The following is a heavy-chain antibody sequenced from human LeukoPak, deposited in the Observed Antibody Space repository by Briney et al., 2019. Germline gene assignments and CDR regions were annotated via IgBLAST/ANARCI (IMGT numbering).Heavy chain of an antibody. V-gene: IGHV4-39*07. D-gene: IGHD3-10*01. CDR1: GGSITSSSYH. CDR3: AMKPPSGWFGTGWLAP. Sequence: SETLSLTCTVYGGSITSSSYHWGWIRQPPGKGLEGIGSIYYTGTTYYNPSLKSRVSIFVDTSKNQVSLRLTSVNAADTAVYYCAMKPPSGWFGTGWLAPWGQGILVTVSS. J-gene: IGHJ5*02. CDR2: IYYTGTT.